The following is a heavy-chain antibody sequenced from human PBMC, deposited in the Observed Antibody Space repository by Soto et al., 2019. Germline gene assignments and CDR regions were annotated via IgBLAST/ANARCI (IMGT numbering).Heavy chain of an antibody. J-gene: IGHJ6*02. V-gene: IGHV3-7*01. CDR1: GFTFSSYW. CDR2: IKQDGSEK. D-gene: IGHD2-15*01. Sequence: GGSLRLSCAASGFTFSSYWMSWVRQAPGKGLEWVANIKQDGSEKYYVDSVKGRFTISRDNAKNSLYLQMNSLRAEDTAVYYCARLLKNIARKAATRDYYYGMDVWGQGTTVTVSS. CDR3: ARLLKNIARKAATRDYYYGMDV.